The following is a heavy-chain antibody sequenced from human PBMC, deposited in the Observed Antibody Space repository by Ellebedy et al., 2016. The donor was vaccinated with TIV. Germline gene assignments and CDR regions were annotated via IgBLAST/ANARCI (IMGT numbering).Heavy chain of an antibody. J-gene: IGHJ6*03. CDR2: ISSSSSTI. Sequence: GGSLRLXXAASGFTFSSYSMNWVRQAPGKGLEWVSYISSSSSTIYYADSVKGRFTISRDNAKNSLYLQMNSLRAEDTAVYYCARVGDYYYYYMDVWGKGTTVTVSS. CDR1: GFTFSSYS. CDR3: ARVGDYYYYYMDV. V-gene: IGHV3-48*01.